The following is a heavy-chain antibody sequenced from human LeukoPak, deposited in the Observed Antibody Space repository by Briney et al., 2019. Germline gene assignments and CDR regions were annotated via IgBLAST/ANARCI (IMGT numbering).Heavy chain of an antibody. V-gene: IGHV3-33*01. CDR1: GVTFSSYG. CDR2: IWYDGSNK. CDR3: ARDGVDYDDAFDI. Sequence: SGRSLRLSCAASGVTFSSYGMHWVRQAPGKGLEWVAVIWYDGSNKYYADSVKGRFTISRDNSKNTLYLQMNSLRAEDTAVYYCARDGVDYDDAFDIWGQGTMVTVSS. D-gene: IGHD4-17*01. J-gene: IGHJ3*02.